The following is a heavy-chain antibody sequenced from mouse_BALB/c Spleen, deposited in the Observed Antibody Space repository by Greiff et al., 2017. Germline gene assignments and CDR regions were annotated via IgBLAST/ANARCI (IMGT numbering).Heavy chain of an antibody. J-gene: IGHJ4*01. V-gene: IGHV14-3*02. CDR2: IDPANGNT. Sequence: EVQLQQSGAELVTPGASVKLSCTASGFNIQDTYMHWVKQRPEQGLEWIGRIDPANGNTKYDPKFPGKATITADTSSNTAYLQLSSLTSEDTAVYYCARASYDGYYGGYYYAMDYWGQGTSVTVSS. D-gene: IGHD2-3*01. CDR3: ARASYDGYYGGYYYAMDY. CDR1: GFNIQDTY.